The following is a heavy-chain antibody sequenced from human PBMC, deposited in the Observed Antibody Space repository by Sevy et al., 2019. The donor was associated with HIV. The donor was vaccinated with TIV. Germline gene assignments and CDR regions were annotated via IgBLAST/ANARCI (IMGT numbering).Heavy chain of an antibody. CDR3: AKGSSIAAGFDF. V-gene: IGHV3-23*01. D-gene: IGHD6-6*01. CDR2: ISGSGGSA. Sequence: GGSLRLSCAASGFIFNGYVMSWVRQAPGKGLEWVSGISGSGGSAYYEDSVRGRFIIARVNYKNTLYLEMNSLRAEDRAVYYCAKGSSIAAGFDFWGQGTLVTVSS. J-gene: IGHJ4*02. CDR1: GFIFNGYV.